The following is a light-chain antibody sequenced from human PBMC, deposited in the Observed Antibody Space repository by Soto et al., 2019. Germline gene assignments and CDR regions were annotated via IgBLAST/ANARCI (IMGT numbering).Light chain of an antibody. J-gene: IGKJ2*01. CDR3: QNYDSWPPYT. Sequence: ILMTQSPATLSLSPGDTAILSCRASQSVGSNLAWYQQKPGQSPRRLIYRASIRAPGVPARFSGSGSGTEVTLTVTSLQSEDFAVYYCQNYDSWPPYTFGQGTKLEIK. CDR2: RAS. V-gene: IGKV3-15*01. CDR1: QSVGSN.